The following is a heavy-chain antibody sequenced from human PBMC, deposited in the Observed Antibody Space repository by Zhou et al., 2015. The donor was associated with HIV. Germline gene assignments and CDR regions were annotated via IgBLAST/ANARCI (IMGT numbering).Heavy chain of an antibody. V-gene: IGHV1-69*01. CDR3: ASSVPVXLERLFKVSPDY. J-gene: IGHJ4*02. D-gene: IGHD1-1*01. CDR2: IIPIFGTA. CDR1: GGTFSSYA. Sequence: QVQLVQSGAEVKKPGSSVKVSCKASGGTFSSYAISWVRQAPGQGLEWMGGIIPIFGTANYAQKFQGRVTITADESTSTAYMELSSLRSEDTAVYYCASSVPVXLERLFKVSPDYWGQGTLVTVSS.